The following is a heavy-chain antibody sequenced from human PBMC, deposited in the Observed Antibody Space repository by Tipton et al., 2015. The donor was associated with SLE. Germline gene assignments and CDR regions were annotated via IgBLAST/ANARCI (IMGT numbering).Heavy chain of an antibody. CDR3: ASLSAPSDY. CDR2: IDPDGSRT. Sequence: GPLRLSCTASSFTFSSYWMHWVRQVPGKGLVWVSEIDPDGSRTNYADYVEGRFTISRDNAKNTLSLQMNSLRVDDTGVYYCASLSAPSDYWGQGTLVTVSS. V-gene: IGHV3-74*01. CDR1: SFTFSSYW. J-gene: IGHJ4*02.